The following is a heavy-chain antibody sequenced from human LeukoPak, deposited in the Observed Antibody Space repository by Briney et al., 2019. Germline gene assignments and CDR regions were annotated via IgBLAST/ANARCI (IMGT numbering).Heavy chain of an antibody. V-gene: IGHV3-7*05. CDR3: ATGRGDY. Sequence: GGSLRLSCAASGFTFSSSWMDWVRQAPGKGLEWVALIKQDGGEKCYLDSVKGRFTISRDDARNSLYLQMNSLTAEDTAVYYCATGRGDYWGQGTLVTVSS. D-gene: IGHD3-16*01. J-gene: IGHJ4*02. CDR1: GFTFSSSW. CDR2: IKQDGGEK.